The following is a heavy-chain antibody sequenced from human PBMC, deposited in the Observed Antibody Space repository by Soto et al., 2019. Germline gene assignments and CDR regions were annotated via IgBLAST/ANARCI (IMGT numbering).Heavy chain of an antibody. CDR2: IYYSGST. CDR3: ARDPYRDGYNPGHYFDY. Sequence: PSETLSLTCTVSGGSISSYYWSWIRQPPGKGLEWIGYIYYSGSTNYNPSLKSRVTISVDTSKNQFSLKLSSVTAADTAVYYCARDPYRDGYNPGHYFDYWGQGTLVTVSS. D-gene: IGHD5-12*01. V-gene: IGHV4-59*01. CDR1: GGSISSYY. J-gene: IGHJ4*02.